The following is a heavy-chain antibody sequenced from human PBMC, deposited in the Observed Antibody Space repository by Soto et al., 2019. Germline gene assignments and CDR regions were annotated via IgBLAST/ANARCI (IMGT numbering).Heavy chain of an antibody. CDR3: AKASVWYPYFDS. J-gene: IGHJ4*02. Sequence: GGSLRLSCAASEFSFDDYAMSWVRQAPGKGLEWVSSITYTGDSTYYVDYEKGRITISRDNSKDKQYKKMNNQRAEDTSIYYCAKASVWYPYFDSWGQGTLVTVSS. CDR1: EFSFDDYA. D-gene: IGHD6-13*01. V-gene: IGHV3-23*01. CDR2: ITYTGDST.